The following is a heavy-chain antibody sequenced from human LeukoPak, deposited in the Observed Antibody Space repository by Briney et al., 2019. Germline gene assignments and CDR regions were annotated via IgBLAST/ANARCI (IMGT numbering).Heavy chain of an antibody. CDR2: ISGSGGST. V-gene: IGHV3-23*01. D-gene: IGHD6-13*01. Sequence: GGSLRLSCAASGFTFSSYAMSSVRQAPGKGLEWVSAISGSGGSTYYADSVKGRFTISRDNSKNTLYLQMNSLRAEDTAVYYCAKGLGIAAAGSSFDYWGQGTLVTVSS. CDR3: AKGLGIAAAGSSFDY. J-gene: IGHJ4*02. CDR1: GFTFSSYA.